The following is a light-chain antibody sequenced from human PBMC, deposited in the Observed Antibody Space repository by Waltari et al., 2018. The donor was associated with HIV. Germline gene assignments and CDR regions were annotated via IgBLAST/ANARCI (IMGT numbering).Light chain of an antibody. CDR1: SSDIGGYHY. V-gene: IGLV2-8*01. Sequence: QSALTQPPSASGSPGQSVAISCTGTSSDIGGYHYVSWYQQHPGKAPNLMIFEVTKRPSGVPVRFSGSKSGNTASLTVSGRQAEDEADYYCASYGGTNDLVFGGGTKLTVL. CDR3: ASYGGTNDLV. CDR2: EVT. J-gene: IGLJ3*02.